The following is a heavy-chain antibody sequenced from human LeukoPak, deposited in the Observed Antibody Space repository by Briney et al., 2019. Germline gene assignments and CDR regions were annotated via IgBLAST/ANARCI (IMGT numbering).Heavy chain of an antibody. Sequence: SETLSLTCTVSGGSISSYYWSWIRQPPGKGLEWIGYIYYSGSTNYNPSLKSRVTISVDTSKNQFSLKLSSVTAADTAVYYCARGSGWYFDNRPILFYGTDVWGQGTTVTVSS. D-gene: IGHD6-19*01. V-gene: IGHV4-59*08. CDR1: GGSISSYY. CDR3: ARGSGWYFDNRPILFYGTDV. CDR2: IYYSGST. J-gene: IGHJ6*02.